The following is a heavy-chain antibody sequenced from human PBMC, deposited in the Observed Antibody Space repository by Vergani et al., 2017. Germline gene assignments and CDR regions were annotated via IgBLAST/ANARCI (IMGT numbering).Heavy chain of an antibody. D-gene: IGHD3-10*01. V-gene: IGHV3-21*01. J-gene: IGHJ6*02. CDR1: GFTFSSYS. Sequence: EVQLVESGGGLVKPGGSLRLSCAASGFTFSSYSMNWVRQAPGKGLEWVSSISSSSSYIYYADSVKGRFTISRDNAKNSLYLQMNSLRAEDTAVYYCAREGVHYYGSGSYYNEPYYGMDVWGQGTTVTVSS. CDR2: ISSSSSYI. CDR3: AREGVHYYGSGSYYNEPYYGMDV.